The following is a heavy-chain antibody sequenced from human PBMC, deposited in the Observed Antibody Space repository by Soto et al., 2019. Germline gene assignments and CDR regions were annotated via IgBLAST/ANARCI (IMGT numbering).Heavy chain of an antibody. D-gene: IGHD2-21*02. CDR1: GFTFTSSA. J-gene: IGHJ4*02. Sequence: QMQLVQSGPEVKEPGTSVKVSCKASGFTFTSSAVQWVRQARGQRLEWIGWIVVGSGNTNYAQKFQERVTITRDMSTSTAYMELSSLRSEDTAVYYCAALKDCGGDCYLFDYWGQGTLVTVSS. V-gene: IGHV1-58*01. CDR3: AALKDCGGDCYLFDY. CDR2: IVVGSGNT.